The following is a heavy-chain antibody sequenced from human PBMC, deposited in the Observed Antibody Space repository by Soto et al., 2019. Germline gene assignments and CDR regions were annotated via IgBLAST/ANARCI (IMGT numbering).Heavy chain of an antibody. V-gene: IGHV4-59*01. J-gene: IGHJ6*02. Sequence: SETLSLTCTVSGGSITSSYWSWIRQPPGKGLEWIGYIYYSGSTNYNPSLKSRVTISVDTSKNQFSLKLSSVTAADTAVYYCARAVPYYYYGMGVWGQGTTVTVSS. CDR3: ARAVPYYYYGMGV. CDR2: IYYSGST. CDR1: GGSITSSY.